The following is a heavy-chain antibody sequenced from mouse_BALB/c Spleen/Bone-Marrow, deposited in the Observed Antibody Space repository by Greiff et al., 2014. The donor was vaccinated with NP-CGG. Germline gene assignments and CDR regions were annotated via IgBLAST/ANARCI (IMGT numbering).Heavy chain of an antibody. CDR2: IDPENGDT. CDR3: NARGDYDFDYFDY. V-gene: IGHV14-4*02. J-gene: IGHJ2*01. CDR1: DFNIKDYY. Sequence: EVQLQQSGAELVRSGASVKLSCTASDFNIKDYYMHWVRQRPEQGLEWIGWIDPENGDTEYAPKFQGKATMTADTSSNTAYLQLSSLTSEDTAVYYCNARGDYDFDYFDYWGQGTTLTVSS. D-gene: IGHD2-4*01.